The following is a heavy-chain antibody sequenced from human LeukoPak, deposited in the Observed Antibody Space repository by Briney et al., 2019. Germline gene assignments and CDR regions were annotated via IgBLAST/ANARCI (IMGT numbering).Heavy chain of an antibody. V-gene: IGHV3-9*03. CDR2: ISWNSGSI. Sequence: GRSLRLSCAASGFTFDDYAMHWVRQAPGKGLEWVSGISWNSGSIGYADSVKGRFTISRDNAKNSLYLQMNSLRAEDMALYYRAKDGYSSPDWYFDLWGRGTLVTVSS. CDR1: GFTFDDYA. D-gene: IGHD6-13*01. CDR3: AKDGYSSPDWYFDL. J-gene: IGHJ2*01.